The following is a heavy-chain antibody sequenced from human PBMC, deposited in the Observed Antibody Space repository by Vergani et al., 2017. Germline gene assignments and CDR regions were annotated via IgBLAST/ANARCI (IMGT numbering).Heavy chain of an antibody. CDR1: GGTFSSYA. J-gene: IGHJ4*02. D-gene: IGHD6-13*01. V-gene: IGHV1-69*18. CDR3: ARFGSSLPHYFDC. CDR2: IIPICGTA. Sequence: QVQLVQSGAEVKKPGSSVKVSCKASGGTFSSYAISWVRQAPGQGLEWMGRIIPICGTANYAQKFQGRVTITADESTSTVYMELSSLRSEDTAVYYCARFGSSLPHYFDCWGQGTLVTVSS.